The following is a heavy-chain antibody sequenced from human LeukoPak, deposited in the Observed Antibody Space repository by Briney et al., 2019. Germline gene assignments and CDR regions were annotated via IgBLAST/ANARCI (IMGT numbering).Heavy chain of an antibody. Sequence: GGSLRLSCAASGFTFSSYGMHWVRQAPGKGLEWVSGISWNSGSIGYADSVKGRFTISRDNAKNSLYLQMNSLRAEDTALYYCAKDLSDYYDSSGGTDYWGQGTLVTVSS. D-gene: IGHD3-22*01. J-gene: IGHJ4*02. CDR2: ISWNSGSI. CDR1: GFTFSSYG. CDR3: AKDLSDYYDSSGGTDY. V-gene: IGHV3-9*01.